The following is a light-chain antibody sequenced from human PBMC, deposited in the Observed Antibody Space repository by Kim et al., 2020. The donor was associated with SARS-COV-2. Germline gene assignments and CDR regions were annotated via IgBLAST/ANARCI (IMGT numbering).Light chain of an antibody. CDR3: QHYGSAPYS. CDR1: QSISSSY. CDR2: GAS. J-gene: IGKJ2*03. V-gene: IGKV3-20*01. Sequence: SSPGERATLSCRASQSISSSYLGWYQQKPGQAPRLLIYGASSRATGIPDRFSGSGSGTDFTLTISRLEPEDFAVYYCQHYGSAPYSFGQGTKLEI.